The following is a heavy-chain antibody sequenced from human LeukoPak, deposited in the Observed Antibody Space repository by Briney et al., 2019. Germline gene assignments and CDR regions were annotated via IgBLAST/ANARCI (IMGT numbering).Heavy chain of an antibody. V-gene: IGHV1-46*01. D-gene: IGHD3-22*01. J-gene: IGHJ5*02. CDR1: GYTFTSYY. CDR3: ARDLAYYDSSGYWFDP. CDR2: INPSGGST. Sequence: GASVKVSCKASGYTFTSYYMHWVRQAPGQGLEWMGIINPSGGSTSYSQKFQGRVTMTRDTSTSTVYMELSSLRSEDTAVYYCARDLAYYDSSGYWFDPWGQGTLVTVSS.